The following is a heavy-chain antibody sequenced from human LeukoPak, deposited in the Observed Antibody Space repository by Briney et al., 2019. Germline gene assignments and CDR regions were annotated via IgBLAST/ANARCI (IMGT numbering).Heavy chain of an antibody. CDR1: GGSISSSSYY. V-gene: IGHV4-39*07. CDR2: IHYSGST. CDR3: ARSFDGSGFGYYFDY. J-gene: IGHJ4*02. D-gene: IGHD6-25*01. Sequence: SETLSLTCTVSGGSISSSSYYWGWIRQPPGKGLEWIGSIHYSGSTYYNPSLKSRVTISVDTSKRQFSLKLTSVTAADTAVYHCARSFDGSGFGYYFDYWGQGTLVTVSS.